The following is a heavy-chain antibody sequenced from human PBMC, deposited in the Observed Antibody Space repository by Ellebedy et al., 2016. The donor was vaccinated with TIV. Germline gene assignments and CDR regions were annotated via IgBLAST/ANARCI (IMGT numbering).Heavy chain of an antibody. Sequence: PGGSLRLSCAASGFTFSSYWMSWVRQAPGKGLEWVANIKQDESEKYYGESVKGRFTISRDNAKNSLFLQMNSLRAEDTAMYHCARIHNSGYPQYWGQGTLVTVSS. CDR3: ARIHNSGYPQY. D-gene: IGHD3-22*01. CDR2: IKQDESEK. V-gene: IGHV3-7*03. J-gene: IGHJ4*02. CDR1: GFTFSSYW.